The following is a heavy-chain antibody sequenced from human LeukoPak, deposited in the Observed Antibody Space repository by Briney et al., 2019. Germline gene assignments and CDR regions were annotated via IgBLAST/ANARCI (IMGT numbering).Heavy chain of an antibody. CDR2: ISGSGGST. Sequence: GGSLRLSCAASGLTFSSYAMSWVRQAPGKGLEWVSAISGSGGSTYYADSVKGRFTISRDNSKNTLYLQMNSLRAEDTAVYYCAGYDILTGPLGGYWGQGTLVTVSS. V-gene: IGHV3-23*01. CDR1: GLTFSSYA. CDR3: AGYDILTGPLGGY. D-gene: IGHD3-9*01. J-gene: IGHJ4*02.